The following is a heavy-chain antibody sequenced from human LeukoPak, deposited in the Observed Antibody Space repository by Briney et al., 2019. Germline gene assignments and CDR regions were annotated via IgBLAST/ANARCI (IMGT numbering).Heavy chain of an antibody. D-gene: IGHD5-18*01. CDR2: IYYSGST. J-gene: IGHJ4*02. Sequence: SETLSLTCTVSGGCISSYYWSWIRQPPGKGLEWIGYIYYSGSTNYNPSLKSRVTISVDTSKNQFSLKLSPVTAADTAVYYCAGVDTPMGTEYYFDYWGQGTLVTVSS. CDR1: GGCISSYY. CDR3: AGVDTPMGTEYYFDY. V-gene: IGHV4-59*08.